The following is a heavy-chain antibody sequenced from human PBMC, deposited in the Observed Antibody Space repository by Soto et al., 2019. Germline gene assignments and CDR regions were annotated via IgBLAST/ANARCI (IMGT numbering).Heavy chain of an antibody. D-gene: IGHD4-17*01. CDR2: IYYSGST. J-gene: IGHJ6*02. V-gene: IGHV4-59*01. CDR3: ARRDYCDYYYYGMDA. CDR1: GGSISSYY. Sequence: SETLSLTCTVSGGSISSYYWSWIRQPPGKGLEWIGYIYYSGSTNYNPSLKSRVTISVDTSKNQFSLKLSSVTAADTAVYYCARRDYCDYYYYGMDAWGQGTTVTVSS.